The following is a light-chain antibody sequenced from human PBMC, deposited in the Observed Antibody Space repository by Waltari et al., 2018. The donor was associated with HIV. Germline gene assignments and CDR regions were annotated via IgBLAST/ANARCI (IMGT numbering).Light chain of an antibody. CDR2: KAS. V-gene: IGKV1-5*03. CDR1: QNIGMW. J-gene: IGKJ5*01. Sequence: DIQMTQSPSTLSAFVGDRVTITCRASQNIGMWLAWYQQRPGKAPKGLVYKASTLENGVSSRFSGSGSGTEFTLTITNLQPDDFAIYYCQQYNTFPITLGQGTRLDIK. CDR3: QQYNTFPIT.